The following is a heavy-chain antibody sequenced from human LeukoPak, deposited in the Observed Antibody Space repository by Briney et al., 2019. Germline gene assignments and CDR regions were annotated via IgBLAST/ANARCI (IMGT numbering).Heavy chain of an antibody. CDR2: IDHSGST. CDR3: ARGSALAQAVMFDY. J-gene: IGHJ4*02. D-gene: IGHD6-19*01. V-gene: IGHV4-38-2*02. CDR1: GYSISSGYY. Sequence: SETLSLTCTVSGYSISSGYYWGWIRQPPGKGLEWTGSIDHSGSTYYNPSLKSRITISVDTSKNQFSLKLSSVTAADTAVYYCARGSALAQAVMFDYWGQGTLVTVSS.